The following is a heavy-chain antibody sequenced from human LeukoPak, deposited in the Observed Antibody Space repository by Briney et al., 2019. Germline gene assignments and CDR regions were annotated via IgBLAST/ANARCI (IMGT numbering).Heavy chain of an antibody. D-gene: IGHD6-19*01. J-gene: IGHJ4*02. V-gene: IGHV3-9*03. Sequence: PGRSLRLSCAASGFTFDDYAMHWVRQAPGKGLEWVSGISWNSGSIGYADSVKGRFTISRDNAKNSLYLQMNSLRAEDMALYYCAKSHSSGWYEVGTAIGYWGQGTLVTVSS. CDR3: AKSHSSGWYEVGTAIGY. CDR2: ISWNSGSI. CDR1: GFTFDDYA.